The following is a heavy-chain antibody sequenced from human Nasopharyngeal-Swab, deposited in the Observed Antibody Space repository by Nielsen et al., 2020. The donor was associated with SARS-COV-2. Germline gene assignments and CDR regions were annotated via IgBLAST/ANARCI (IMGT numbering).Heavy chain of an antibody. Sequence: GAALQISCAASGFTFSSYSMNWVRQAPGKGLEWVSSISSSSSYIYYADSVKGRFTISRDNAKNSLYLQMSSLRAEDTAVYYCARDGGATIFDYWGQGTLVTVSS. V-gene: IGHV3-21*01. CDR1: GFTFSSYS. CDR3: ARDGGATIFDY. J-gene: IGHJ4*02. D-gene: IGHD1-26*01. CDR2: ISSSSSYI.